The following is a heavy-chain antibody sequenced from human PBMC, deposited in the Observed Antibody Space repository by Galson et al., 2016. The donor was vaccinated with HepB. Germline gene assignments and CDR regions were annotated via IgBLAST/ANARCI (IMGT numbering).Heavy chain of an antibody. CDR1: GYTFRDYG. Sequence: SLRLSCAASGYTFRDYGMTWVRQAPGKGLEWVSSISSSSSYIYYADSVKGRFTISRDNAKNSLYLQMNSLRAEDTAVYYCARDEPSFDYWGQGTLVTVSS. J-gene: IGHJ4*02. V-gene: IGHV3-21*01. CDR2: ISSSSSYI. CDR3: ARDEPSFDY. D-gene: IGHD1-14*01.